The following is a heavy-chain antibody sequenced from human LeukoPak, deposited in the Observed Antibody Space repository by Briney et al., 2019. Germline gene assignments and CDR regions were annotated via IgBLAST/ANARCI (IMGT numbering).Heavy chain of an antibody. J-gene: IGHJ4*02. CDR3: ASLVGFSLYY. CDR1: GFTISSNY. V-gene: IGHV3-15*01. D-gene: IGHD1-26*01. Sequence: GGSLRLSCAASGFTISSNYMSWVRQAPGKGLEWVGHITVRSDGGTTDYAAPVKGRFTISRDDSKNTLYLQMDSLQTEDTAVYYCASLVGFSLYYWGQGTLVTVSS. CDR2: ITVRSDGGTT.